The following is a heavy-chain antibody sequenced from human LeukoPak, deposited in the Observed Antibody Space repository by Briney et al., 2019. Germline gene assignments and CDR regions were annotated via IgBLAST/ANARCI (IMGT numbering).Heavy chain of an antibody. CDR2: ISSSSSTI. CDR3: AREGGWFGAHFDY. V-gene: IGHV3-48*01. Sequence: PGGSLRLSCAASGFTFSSYSMNWVRQAPGKGLEWVSYISSSSSTIYYADSVKGRFTISRDNAKNSLYLQMNSLRAEDTAVYYCAREGGWFGAHFDYWGQGTLVTVSS. CDR1: GFTFSSYS. J-gene: IGHJ4*02. D-gene: IGHD3-10*01.